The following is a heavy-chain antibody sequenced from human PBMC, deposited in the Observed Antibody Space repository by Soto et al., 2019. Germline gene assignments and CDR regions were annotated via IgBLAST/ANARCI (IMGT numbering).Heavy chain of an antibody. D-gene: IGHD3-22*01. Sequence: EVQLLEAGGDLVQPGGSLRLSCAASGFPFSAYVMTWVRRAPGRGLEWISAISGSGDTAYYAESVKGRFTISRDNSRNTLYLKMNNLTVEDPAVYSCAKARFDSRGTFFRVGFYDVWCRGTLVTVS. J-gene: IGHJ4*02. CDR3: AKARFDSRGTFFRVGFYDV. CDR2: ISGSGDTA. V-gene: IGHV3-23*01. CDR1: GFPFSAYV.